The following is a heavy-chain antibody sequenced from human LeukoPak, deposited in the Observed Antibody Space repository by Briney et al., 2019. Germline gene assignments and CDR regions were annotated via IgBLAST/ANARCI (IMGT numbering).Heavy chain of an antibody. J-gene: IGHJ4*02. D-gene: IGHD1-7*01. CDR1: GFTFSSYA. CDR3: ARAPRTGTTDPIDY. CDR2: ISYDGSNK. V-gene: IGHV3-30-3*01. Sequence: GRSLRLSCAASGFTFSSYAMHWVRQAPGKGLEWVAVISYDGSNKYYADSVKGRFTISRDNSKNTLYLQMNSLRAEDTAVYYCARAPRTGTTDPIDYWGQGTLVTVSS.